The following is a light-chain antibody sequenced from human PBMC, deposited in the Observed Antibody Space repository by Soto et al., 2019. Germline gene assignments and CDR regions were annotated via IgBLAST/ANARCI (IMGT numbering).Light chain of an antibody. Sequence: DIQLTQSPSFLSASVGDRVTISCRASQGISDYLAWYQQKPGKAPKLLIYGASTLQSGVPSRFSGSASGTEFTLTISSLQPEDFATYFCQHFNASPLTFGGGTKLEIK. V-gene: IGKV1-9*01. J-gene: IGKJ4*01. CDR3: QHFNASPLT. CDR1: QGISDY. CDR2: GAS.